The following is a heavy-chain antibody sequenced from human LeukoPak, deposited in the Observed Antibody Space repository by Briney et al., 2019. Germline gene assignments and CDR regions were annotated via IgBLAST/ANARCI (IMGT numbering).Heavy chain of an antibody. CDR2: ISYDGSNK. J-gene: IGHJ3*01. V-gene: IGHV3-30*18. CDR3: AKDIRVGSGSTPGAFDF. D-gene: IGHD3-10*01. Sequence: GGSLRLSCAASGFTFSSYGMHWVRQAPGKGLEWVAVISYDGSNKYYADSVKGRFTISRDNSKNTLYLQMNSLRAEDTALYYCAKDIRVGSGSTPGAFDFWGQGTMVTVSS. CDR1: GFTFSSYG.